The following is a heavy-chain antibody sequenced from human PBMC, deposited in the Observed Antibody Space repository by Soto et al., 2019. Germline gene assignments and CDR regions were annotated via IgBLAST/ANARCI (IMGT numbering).Heavy chain of an antibody. J-gene: IGHJ3*02. D-gene: IGHD2-2*01. CDR1: SGTISSSNW. CDR3: AASVPAAIAFDI. V-gene: IGHV4-4*02. Sequence: QVQLQESGPGLVKPSGTLSLTCAVSSGTISSSNWWSWVRQPPGKGLEWIGEIYHSGSTNYNPSLKSRVTISVDKSKNQFSLKLSSETAADTAVYYCAASVPAAIAFDIWGQGTMVTVSS. CDR2: IYHSGST.